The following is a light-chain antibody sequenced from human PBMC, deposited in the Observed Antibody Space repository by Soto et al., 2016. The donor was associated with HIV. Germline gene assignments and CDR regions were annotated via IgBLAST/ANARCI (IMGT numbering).Light chain of an antibody. V-gene: IGLV3-21*03. CDR2: DDS. Sequence: SYELTQPPSVSVAPGKTARISCGGNNIGTKGVHWYQQKPGQAPVLVVYDDSDRPSGIPERFPGSNSGNTATLTISRVEAGDEADYYCQVWDTSTDHVVFGGGTKLTVL. CDR3: QVWDTSTDHVV. J-gene: IGLJ2*01. CDR1: NIGTKG.